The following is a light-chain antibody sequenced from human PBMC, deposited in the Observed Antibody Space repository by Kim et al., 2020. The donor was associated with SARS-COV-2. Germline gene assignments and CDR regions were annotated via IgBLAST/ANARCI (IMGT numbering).Light chain of an antibody. CDR3: QQYNSYLWT. CDR1: QSVSTW. J-gene: IGKJ1*01. CDR2: KAS. V-gene: IGKV1-5*03. Sequence: DIQMTQSPSSLSASVGDRVTITCRASQSVSTWLAWYQQKPGKAPNLLIYKASSLQSGVPSRFSGSGSGTEFTLTISSLQPDDFATYYCQQYNSYLWTFGQGTKVDNQ.